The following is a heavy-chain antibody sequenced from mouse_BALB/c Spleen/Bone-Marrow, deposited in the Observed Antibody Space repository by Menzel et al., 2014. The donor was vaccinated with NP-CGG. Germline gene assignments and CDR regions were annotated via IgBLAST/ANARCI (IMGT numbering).Heavy chain of an antibody. CDR3: AREPHYYAMDY. V-gene: IGHV2-6-7*01. CDR2: IWGDGST. J-gene: IGHJ4*01. CDR1: GFSLXGYG. Sequence: VKLVESGPGLVAPSQSLSITCTVSGFSLXGYGVNWVRQPPGKGLEWLGMIWGDGSTDYNSALKSRLSISKDSSKSQVFLKMNSLQTDDTARYYCAREPHYYAMDYWGQGTSVTVSS.